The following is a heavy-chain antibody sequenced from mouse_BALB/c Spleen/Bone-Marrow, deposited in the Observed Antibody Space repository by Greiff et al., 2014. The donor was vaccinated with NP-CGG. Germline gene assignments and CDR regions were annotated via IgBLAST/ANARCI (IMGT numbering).Heavy chain of an antibody. J-gene: IGHJ2*01. Sequence: EVQLQQSGAELVKPGASVKISCKASGYTFTDYNMYWVKQSHGKSLEWIGDINPXXXXXXXXXXXXXXXTLXXDKSSSTAYMELRSLTSEDTAVYYCARRDGYDSYFDYWGQGTTLTVSS. D-gene: IGHD2-2*01. CDR2: INPXXXXX. CDR1: GYTFTDYN. CDR3: ARRDGYDSYFDY. V-gene: IGHV1-18*01.